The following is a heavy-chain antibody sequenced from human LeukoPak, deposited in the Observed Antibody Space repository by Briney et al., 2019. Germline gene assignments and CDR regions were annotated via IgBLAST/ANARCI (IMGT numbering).Heavy chain of an antibody. Sequence: PGGSLRLSCAASGFTFSSYAMSWVRQAPGKGLEWVSAISSSGDTYYADSVRGRFTISRDNSKNTLYLQMNSLRAEDTAVYSCAKDAVGATAYYFDYWGQGTLVTVSS. D-gene: IGHD1-26*01. J-gene: IGHJ4*02. CDR2: ISSSGDT. CDR1: GFTFSSYA. V-gene: IGHV3-23*01. CDR3: AKDAVGATAYYFDY.